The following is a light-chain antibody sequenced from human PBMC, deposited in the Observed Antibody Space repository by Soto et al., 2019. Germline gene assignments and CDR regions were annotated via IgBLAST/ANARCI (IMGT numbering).Light chain of an antibody. J-gene: IGKJ5*01. CDR1: QSVSSSY. Sequence: EIVLTQSPGTLSLSPGERATLSCRASQSVSSSYLAWYLQKPGQAPRLLIYGIDRRATGIPDRFSGSGSGTDFTLTISRLEPEDFAVYYCQQHGSSLITFGQGTRLEIK. V-gene: IGKV3-20*01. CDR3: QQHGSSLIT. CDR2: GID.